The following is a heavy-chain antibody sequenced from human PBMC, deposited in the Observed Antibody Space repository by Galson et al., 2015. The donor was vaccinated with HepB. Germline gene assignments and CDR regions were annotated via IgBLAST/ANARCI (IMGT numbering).Heavy chain of an antibody. CDR2: INRDGSSM. V-gene: IGHV3-74*03. D-gene: IGHD5-24*01. Sequence: SLRLSCAASGFTFSTYWMHWVRQAPGKGLVWVSRINRDGSSMTYADSVKGRFTISRDNARNTLYLQMNNLRVEDTSLYYCVRDGENGSNDLDYWGQGALVTVSS. CDR1: GFTFSTYW. CDR3: VRDGENGSNDLDY. J-gene: IGHJ4*02.